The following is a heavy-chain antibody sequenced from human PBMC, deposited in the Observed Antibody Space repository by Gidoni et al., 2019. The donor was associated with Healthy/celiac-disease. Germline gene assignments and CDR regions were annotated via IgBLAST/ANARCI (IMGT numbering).Heavy chain of an antibody. CDR3: ARVYSYGYADFDY. CDR1: GYTFTGYY. V-gene: IGHV1-2*06. Sequence: QAQLVQSGAEVKKPGASVKVPCKASGYTFTGYYMHWVRQAPGQGLEWMGRFNPNSGGTSYAQKFQGRVTMTRDTSISTAYMELSRLRSDDTAVYYCARVYSYGYADFDYWGQGTLVTVSS. CDR2: FNPNSGGT. D-gene: IGHD5-18*01. J-gene: IGHJ4*02.